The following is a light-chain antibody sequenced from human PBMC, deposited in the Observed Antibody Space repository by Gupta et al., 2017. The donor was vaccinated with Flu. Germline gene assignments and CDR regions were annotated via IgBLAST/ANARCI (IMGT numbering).Light chain of an antibody. V-gene: IGLV6-57*01. J-gene: IGLJ3*02. CDR2: DDN. CDR3: QSYIYDNGV. Sequence: TITISCTRSSGRIGDNYVQWYQQRPGNSPTVVFYDDNRRPAGVPDRFSGAIDRSSTSASLTISGLKAEDEDYYYCQSYIYDNGVFGGGTKLTVL. CDR1: SGRIGDNY.